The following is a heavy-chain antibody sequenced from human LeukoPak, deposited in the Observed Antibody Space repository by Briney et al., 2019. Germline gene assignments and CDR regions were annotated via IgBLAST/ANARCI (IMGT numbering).Heavy chain of an antibody. CDR2: ISSSSSYI. V-gene: IGHV3-21*01. CDR1: GFTFSSYS. J-gene: IGHJ3*02. D-gene: IGHD5-24*01. CDR3: ARGGYNHAFDI. Sequence: GGSLRLSCAASGFTFSSYSMNWVRQAPGKGLEWVSSISSSSSYIYYADSVKGRFTISRDNAKNTLYLQMNSLGAEDTAVYYCARGGYNHAFDIWGQGTVVTVSS.